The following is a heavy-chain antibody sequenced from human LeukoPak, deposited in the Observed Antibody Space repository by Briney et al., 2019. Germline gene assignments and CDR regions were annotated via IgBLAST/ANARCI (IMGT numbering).Heavy chain of an antibody. J-gene: IGHJ4*02. CDR2: INPNSGGT. CDR1: GYTFTGYY. D-gene: IGHD2-15*01. Sequence: ASVKVSCKASGYTFTGYYMHWVRQAPGQGLEWMGWINPNSGGTNYAQKFQGRVTMTRSTSITTAYMELSSLTSEDTAVYYCARVCSGGSCLDYWGQGTLVTVYS. V-gene: IGHV1-2*02. CDR3: ARVCSGGSCLDY.